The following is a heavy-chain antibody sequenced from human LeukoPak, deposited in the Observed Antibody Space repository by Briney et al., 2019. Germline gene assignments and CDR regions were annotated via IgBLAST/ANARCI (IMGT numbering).Heavy chain of an antibody. D-gene: IGHD4-17*01. J-gene: IGHJ5*02. Sequence: EASVKVSCKASGYTFIGYYMHWVRQAPGQGLEWMGRINPSTGDTNSAQKFQGRVTMTRDTSIRTAYMELSRLTSDDTAIYYCARGQPYGDYNYFDPWGQGTLVTVSS. CDR2: INPSTGDT. CDR3: ARGQPYGDYNYFDP. V-gene: IGHV1-2*06. CDR1: GYTFIGYY.